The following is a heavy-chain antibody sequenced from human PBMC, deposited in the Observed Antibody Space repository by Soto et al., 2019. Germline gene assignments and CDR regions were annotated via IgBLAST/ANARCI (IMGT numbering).Heavy chain of an antibody. V-gene: IGHV2-5*02. CDR2: IYWDDDK. CDR1: GFSLGTYGVG. Sequence: QITLNESGPTLVKPTQTLTLTCTFSGFSLGTYGVGVGWIRQPPGKALEWLALIYWDDDKRYSPSLKSRLTVTKDTSKRHVFLTLTNMDPVDTATYYCAQRGGGIVDWYFDLWGRGTTVIVSS. J-gene: IGHJ2*01. CDR3: AQRGGGIVDWYFDL. D-gene: IGHD1-26*01.